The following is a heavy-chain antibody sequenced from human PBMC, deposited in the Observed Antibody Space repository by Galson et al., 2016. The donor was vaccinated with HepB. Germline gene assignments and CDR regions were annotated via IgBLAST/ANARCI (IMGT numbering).Heavy chain of an antibody. CDR2: ISNDGSIK. CDR1: GFTFSSYA. CDR3: ARNSVHCSGGGCADS. D-gene: IGHD2-15*01. J-gene: IGHJ4*02. Sequence: SLRLSCAASGFTFSSYAMHWVRQAPGKGLEWVAVISNDGSIKYYAESLKGRFTIFRDNSKNTLYLQLNRLRDEDTAIFYCARNSVHCSGGGCADSWGQGTLVAVSS. V-gene: IGHV3-30*04.